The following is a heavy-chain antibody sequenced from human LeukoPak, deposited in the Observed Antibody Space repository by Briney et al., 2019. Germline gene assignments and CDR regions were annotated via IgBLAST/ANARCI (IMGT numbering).Heavy chain of an antibody. J-gene: IGHJ4*02. D-gene: IGHD3-10*01. CDR3: ARGLWFGDENPPYFDY. Sequence: SETLSLTCTVSGGSISSSSYYWGWIRQPPGKGLEWIGSIYYSGSTYYNSSLKSRVTISVDTSKNQFSLKLSSVTAADTAVYYCARGLWFGDENPPYFDYWGQGTLVTVSS. CDR2: IYYSGST. CDR1: GGSISSSSYY. V-gene: IGHV4-39*07.